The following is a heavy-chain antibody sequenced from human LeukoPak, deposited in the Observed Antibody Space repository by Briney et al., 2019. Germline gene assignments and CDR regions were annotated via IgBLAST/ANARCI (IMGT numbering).Heavy chain of an antibody. V-gene: IGHV3-30*18. CDR3: AKMSSGWYLNYFDY. Sequence: PGGSLRLSCAASAFTFSSYGMHWVRQAPGKGLEWVAVISYDGSDKYYADSVKGRFTISRDNSKNTLYLQMNSLRADDTAVYYCAKMSSGWYLNYFDYWGQGTLVTVSS. CDR1: AFTFSSYG. D-gene: IGHD6-19*01. CDR2: ISYDGSDK. J-gene: IGHJ4*02.